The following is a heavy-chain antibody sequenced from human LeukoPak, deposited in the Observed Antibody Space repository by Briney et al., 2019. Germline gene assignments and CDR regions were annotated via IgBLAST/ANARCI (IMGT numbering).Heavy chain of an antibody. CDR2: INGDGSST. V-gene: IGHV3-74*01. CDR3: ARALGDI. Sequence: GGSLRLSGVASGFTFSTYWMHWVRQAPGKGLVWVSCINGDGSSTSYGDSEKGRFTISRDNAKNTLYLQMNGLRVEDTAVYYCARALGDIRGQGTLVTVSS. CDR1: GFTFSTYW. J-gene: IGHJ4*02.